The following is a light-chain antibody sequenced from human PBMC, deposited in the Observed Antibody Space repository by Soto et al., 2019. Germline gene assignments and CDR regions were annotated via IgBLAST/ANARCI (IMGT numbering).Light chain of an antibody. CDR2: GTS. CDR3: QQYDSWPPLFT. V-gene: IGKV3-15*01. CDR1: QSVSSN. Sequence: EIIMTQSPATLSVSPGERATLSCRASQSVSSNLAWYRQRPGQAPRLLIYGTSTRATGIPDRFSGSGSGTECTLTISSLQSEDFAVYYCQQYDSWPPLFTFGPGTKVDLK. J-gene: IGKJ3*01.